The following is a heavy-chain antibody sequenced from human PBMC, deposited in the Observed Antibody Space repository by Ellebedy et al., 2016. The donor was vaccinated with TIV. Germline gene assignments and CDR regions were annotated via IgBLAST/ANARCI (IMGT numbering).Heavy chain of an antibody. CDR1: GCTFSSYA. CDR3: ARASKRDDYSNYYYYYMDV. D-gene: IGHD4-11*01. J-gene: IGHJ6*03. Sequence: SVKVSCXASGCTFSSYAISWVRQAPGQGLEWMGGIIPIFGTANYAQKFQGRVTITADESTSTAYMELSSLRSEDTAVYYCARASKRDDYSNYYYYYMDVWGKGTTVTVSS. V-gene: IGHV1-69*13. CDR2: IIPIFGTA.